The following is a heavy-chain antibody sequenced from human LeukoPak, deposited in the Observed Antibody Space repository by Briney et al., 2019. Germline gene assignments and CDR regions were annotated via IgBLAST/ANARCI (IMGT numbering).Heavy chain of an antibody. CDR1: GGSIGSYY. CDR2: IYYSGST. V-gene: IGHV4-59*01. D-gene: IGHD3-16*01. CDR3: AREGDLGYFDY. J-gene: IGHJ4*02. Sequence: SETLSLTCTVSGGSIGSYYWSWIRQPPGKGLEWIGYIYYSGSTNYNPSLKSRVTISVDTSKNQFSLKLSSVTAADTAVYYCAREGDLGYFDYWGQGTLVTVSS.